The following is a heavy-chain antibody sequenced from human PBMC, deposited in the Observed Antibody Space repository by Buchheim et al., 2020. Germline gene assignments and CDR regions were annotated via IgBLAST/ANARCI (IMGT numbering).Heavy chain of an antibody. D-gene: IGHD6-19*01. CDR2: IWYDGSNK. CDR3: ARDQGAVAGYFDY. Sequence: QVQLVESGGGVVQPGRSLRLSCAASGFTFSSYGMHWVRQAPGKGLEWVAVIWYDGSNKYYADSVKGRFTISRDNPKNTLYLQMNSLRAEDTAVYYCARDQGAVAGYFDYWGQGTL. J-gene: IGHJ4*02. CDR1: GFTFSSYG. V-gene: IGHV3-33*01.